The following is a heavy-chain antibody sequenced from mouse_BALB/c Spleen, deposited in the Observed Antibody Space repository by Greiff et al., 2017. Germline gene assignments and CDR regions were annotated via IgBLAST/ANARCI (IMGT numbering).Heavy chain of an antibody. CDR2: IKPSNGRT. CDR3: AREGYGNPFAY. D-gene: IGHD2-1*01. J-gene: IGHJ3*01. V-gene: IGHV1S81*02. CDR1: GYTFTSYW. Sequence: QVQLQQPGAELVKPGASVKLSCKASGYTFTSYWMHWVKQRPGQGLEWIGEIKPSNGRTNYNEKFKSKATLTVDKSSSTAYMQLSSLTSEDSAVYYCAREGYGNPFAYWGQGTLVTVSA.